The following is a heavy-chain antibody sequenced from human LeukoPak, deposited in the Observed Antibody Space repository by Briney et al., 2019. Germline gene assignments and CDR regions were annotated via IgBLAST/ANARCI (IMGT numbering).Heavy chain of an antibody. CDR3: ARGSWDIVVVVAATDGFDI. Sequence: AGGSLRLSCAASGFTFSSYAMSWVRQAPGKGLEWVSTISGSGGTTYYADSVKGRFTISRDNSKNTLYLQMNSLRAEDMAVYYCARGSWDIVVVVAATDGFDIWGQGTMVTVSS. CDR2: ISGSGGTT. CDR1: GFTFSSYA. D-gene: IGHD2-15*01. V-gene: IGHV3-23*01. J-gene: IGHJ3*02.